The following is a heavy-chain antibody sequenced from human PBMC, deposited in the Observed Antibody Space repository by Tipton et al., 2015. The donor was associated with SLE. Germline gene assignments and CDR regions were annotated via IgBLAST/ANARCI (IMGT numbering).Heavy chain of an antibody. CDR2: IYSGGST. CDR1: GFTFSSYA. J-gene: IGHJ3*02. CDR3: ASSIAVAFDAFDI. Sequence: SLRLSCAASGFTFSSYAMNWVRQAPGKGLEWVSVIYSGGSTYYADSVKGRFTISRDNSKNTLYLQINSLRAEDTAVYYCASSIAVAFDAFDIWGQGTMVTVSS. V-gene: IGHV3-53*01. D-gene: IGHD6-19*01.